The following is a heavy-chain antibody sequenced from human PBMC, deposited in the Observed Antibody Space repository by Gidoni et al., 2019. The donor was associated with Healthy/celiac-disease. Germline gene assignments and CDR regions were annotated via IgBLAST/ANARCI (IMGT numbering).Heavy chain of an antibody. CDR1: GFTLSSYW. J-gene: IGHJ6*02. Sequence: EVQLVESGGGLVQPGGSLRLSCAASGFTLSSYWMSWVRKAPGKGLEWVANIKQDGSEKYYVDSVKGRFTISRDNAKNSLYLQMNSLRAEDTAVYYCARESSWYIGGMDVWGQGTTVTVSS. V-gene: IGHV3-7*03. CDR3: ARESSWYIGGMDV. D-gene: IGHD6-13*01. CDR2: IKQDGSEK.